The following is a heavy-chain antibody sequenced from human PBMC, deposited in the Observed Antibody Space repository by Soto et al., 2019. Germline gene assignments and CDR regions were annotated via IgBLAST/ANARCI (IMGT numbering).Heavy chain of an antibody. CDR2: IYYSGST. D-gene: IGHD5-18*01. J-gene: IGHJ4*02. Sequence: SETLSLTCTVFGGSISSSGYYWSWIRQHPGKGLEWIGYIYYSGSTYYNPSLKSRVTISVDTSENQLSLKLSSVTAADTAVYYCATGYSYGYDFDYWGQGTLVTVSS. V-gene: IGHV4-31*03. CDR3: ATGYSYGYDFDY. CDR1: GGSISSSGYY.